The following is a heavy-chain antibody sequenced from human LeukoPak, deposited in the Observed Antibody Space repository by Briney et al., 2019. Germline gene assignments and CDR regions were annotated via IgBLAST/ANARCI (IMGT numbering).Heavy chain of an antibody. CDR3: ARGSGYDGFDY. D-gene: IGHD5-12*01. V-gene: IGHV4-30-4*08. CDR2: MYYSGST. J-gene: IGHJ4*02. Sequence: SETLSLTCTVSGGSISSGDYYWRWLRQPPGRGGEWIGYMYYSGSTYYNPSLKSRVTISVDKSKNQFSLKLRDIATADTAVYYCARGSGYDGFDYWGQGTLVTVSS. CDR1: GGSISSGDYY.